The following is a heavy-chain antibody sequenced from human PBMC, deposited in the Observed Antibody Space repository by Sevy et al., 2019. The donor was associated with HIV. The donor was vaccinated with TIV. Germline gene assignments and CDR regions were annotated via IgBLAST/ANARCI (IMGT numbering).Heavy chain of an antibody. CDR2: INPNSGGT. J-gene: IGHJ6*02. D-gene: IGHD3-3*01. CDR3: ARDPRLWSGYYLLAPPPYGMDV. Sequence: ASVKVSCKASGYTFTGYYMHWVRQAPGQGLEWMGWINPNSGGTNYAQTFQGRVTMTRDTSISTAYMELSRLRSHDTAVYYCARDPRLWSGYYLLAPPPYGMDVWGQGTTVTVSS. CDR1: GYTFTGYY. V-gene: IGHV1-2*02.